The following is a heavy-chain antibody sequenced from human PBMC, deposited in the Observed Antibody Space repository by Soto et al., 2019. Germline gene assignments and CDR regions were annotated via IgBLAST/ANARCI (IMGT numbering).Heavy chain of an antibody. CDR1: GGTFSSYA. Sequence: QVQLVQSGAEVKKPGSSVKVSCKASGGTFSSYAISWVRQAPGQGLEWMGGIIPIFGTANYAQKFQGRVTITADESTSTAYIELSSMRSEDTAVYYCARVKYYYGSWSYYRPSWFDPWGQGTLVTVSS. CDR2: IIPIFGTA. D-gene: IGHD3-10*01. V-gene: IGHV1-69*01. CDR3: ARVKYYYGSWSYYRPSWFDP. J-gene: IGHJ5*02.